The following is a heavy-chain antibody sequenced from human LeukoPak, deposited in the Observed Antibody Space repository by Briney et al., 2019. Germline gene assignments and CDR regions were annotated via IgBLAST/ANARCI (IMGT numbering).Heavy chain of an antibody. V-gene: IGHV1-2*02. CDR3: ARRIKSGILPFDY. J-gene: IGHJ4*02. CDR2: INPNSGDT. D-gene: IGHD1-26*01. Sequence: GASVKVSCKASGYTFTAYYMHWVRQAPGQGLEWMGWINPNSGDTNYAQNFQGRVTMTRDTSISTAYMELSRLTSDDTAVYYCARRIKSGILPFDYWGQGTLVTVSS. CDR1: GYTFTAYY.